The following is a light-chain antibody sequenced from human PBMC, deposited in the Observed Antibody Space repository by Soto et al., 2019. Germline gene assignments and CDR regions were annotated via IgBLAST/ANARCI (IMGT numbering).Light chain of an antibody. CDR2: GAS. CDR1: QGIGNA. J-gene: IGKJ1*01. V-gene: IGKV1-6*02. Sequence: AIQMTQSPSSLSASAGDRVTISCRASQGIGNAVGWYQQKPRKPPKVLIYGASNLQSGVPPRFSGSGSGTDFTLAISSLQPEDSATYYCLQDINYPWTFGQGTKVDIK. CDR3: LQDINYPWT.